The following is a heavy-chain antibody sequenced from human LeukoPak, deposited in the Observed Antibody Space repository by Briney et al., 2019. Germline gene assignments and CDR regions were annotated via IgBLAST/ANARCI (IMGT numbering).Heavy chain of an antibody. V-gene: IGHV3-33*01. CDR1: GFTFSSYG. D-gene: IGHD3-3*01. CDR2: IWYDGSNK. CDR3: QSGFGAFDI. Sequence: GGSPRLSCAASGFTFSSYGMHWVRQAPGKGLEWVAVIWYDGSNKYYADSVKGRFTISRDNSKNTLYLQMNSLRAEDTAVYYCQSGFGAFDIWGQGTMVTVSS. J-gene: IGHJ3*02.